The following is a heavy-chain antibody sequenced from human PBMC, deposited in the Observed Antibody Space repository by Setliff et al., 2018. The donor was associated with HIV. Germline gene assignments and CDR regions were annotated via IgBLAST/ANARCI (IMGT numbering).Heavy chain of an antibody. Sequence: ASVKVSCKASGYTFTDNYIHWVRQAPGQGLEWMAWINSATGGTNYAQKFQGWVAVTRYTSINTVYMELSSLKSDETAVYYCARDYLHVFDIWGQGTMVTVSS. CDR3: ARDYLHVFDI. CDR1: GYTFTDNY. J-gene: IGHJ3*02. V-gene: IGHV1-2*04. CDR2: INSATGGT.